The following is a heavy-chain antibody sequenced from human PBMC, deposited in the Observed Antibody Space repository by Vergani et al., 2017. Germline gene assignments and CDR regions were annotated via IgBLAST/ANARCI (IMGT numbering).Heavy chain of an antibody. Sequence: QLQLQESGPGLVKPSETLSLTCTVSGVSIGSNSYYWGWIRQPPGKGLEWNGTIYYTGTTYYNEAHKSRLTISVETSKNQLALNLTSVTAANTTVYYCTRHKRSGWSGYFQHWGQGTLVTASS. CDR1: GVSIGSNSYY. V-gene: IGHV4-39*01. CDR2: IYYTGTT. CDR3: TRHKRSGWSGYFQH. D-gene: IGHD6-19*01. J-gene: IGHJ1*01.